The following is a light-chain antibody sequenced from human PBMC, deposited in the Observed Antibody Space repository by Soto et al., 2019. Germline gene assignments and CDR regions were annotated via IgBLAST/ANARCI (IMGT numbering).Light chain of an antibody. V-gene: IGLV2-14*01. CDR1: SSDVGGYNY. Sequence: LTQPACVAGTPGQSLTISCTGTSSDVGGYNYVSWYQQHPGKAPKLMIYEVSNRPSGVSNRFSGSKSGNTASLTISGLQAEDEADYYCSSYTSSSLYVFGTGTKVTVL. J-gene: IGLJ1*01. CDR3: SSYTSSSLYV. CDR2: EVS.